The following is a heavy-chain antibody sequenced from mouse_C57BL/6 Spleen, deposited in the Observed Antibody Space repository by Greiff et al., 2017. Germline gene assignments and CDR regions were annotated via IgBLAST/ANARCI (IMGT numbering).Heavy chain of an antibody. D-gene: IGHD1-1*01. V-gene: IGHV1-50*01. Sequence: QVQLQQPGAELVKPGASVKLSCKASGYTFTSYWMQWVKQRPGQGLEWIGEIDPSDSYTNYNQKFKGKATLTVDTSSSTAYMQLSSLTSEDSAVYYCARYYGSSYEGWFAYWGQGTLVTVSA. J-gene: IGHJ3*01. CDR2: IDPSDSYT. CDR3: ARYYGSSYEGWFAY. CDR1: GYTFTSYW.